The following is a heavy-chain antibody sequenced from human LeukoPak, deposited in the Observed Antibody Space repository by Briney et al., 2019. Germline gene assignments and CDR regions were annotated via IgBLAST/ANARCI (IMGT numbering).Heavy chain of an antibody. D-gene: IGHD5-18*01. Sequence: ASAKVSCKASGGTFSSYAISWVRQAPGQGLEWMGGIIPIFGTANYAQKFQGRVTITTDESTSTAYMELSSLRSEDTAVYYCARSRLGALRGYSPFRYWGQGTLVTVSS. CDR2: IIPIFGTA. CDR3: ARSRLGALRGYSPFRY. V-gene: IGHV1-69*05. J-gene: IGHJ4*02. CDR1: GGTFSSYA.